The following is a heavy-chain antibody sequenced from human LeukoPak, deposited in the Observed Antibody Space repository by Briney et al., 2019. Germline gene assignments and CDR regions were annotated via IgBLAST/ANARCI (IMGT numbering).Heavy chain of an antibody. CDR2: IIPILGIA. V-gene: IGHV1-69*04. D-gene: IGHD5-24*01. CDR3: AIEMATPFDY. Sequence: GASVKVSCKASGGTFSSYAISWVRQAPGQGLEWMGRIIPILGIANYAQKFQGRVTITADKSTSTAYMELSRLRSEDTAVYYCAIEMATPFDYWGQGTLVTVSS. J-gene: IGHJ4*02. CDR1: GGTFSSYA.